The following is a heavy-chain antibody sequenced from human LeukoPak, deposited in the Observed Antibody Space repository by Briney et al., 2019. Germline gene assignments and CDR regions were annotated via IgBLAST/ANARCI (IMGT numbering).Heavy chain of an antibody. J-gene: IGHJ6*02. CDR2: IYPGDSDT. D-gene: IGHD3-22*01. V-gene: IGHV5-51*01. Sequence: GESLKISCKGSGYSFTSYWIGWVRQMPGKGLEWMGIIYPGDSDTRYSPSFQGQVTISADKSISTAYLQWSSLKASDTAMYYCARGGYDSSGYYFDYYYYYGMDVWGQGTTVTVSS. CDR3: ARGGYDSSGYYFDYYYYYGMDV. CDR1: GYSFTSYW.